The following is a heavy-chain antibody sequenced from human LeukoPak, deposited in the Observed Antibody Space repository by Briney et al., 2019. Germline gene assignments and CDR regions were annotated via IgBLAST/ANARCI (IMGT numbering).Heavy chain of an antibody. CDR3: ARDWSHMVVVAKPYNWFDP. CDR1: GFTFSSYW. D-gene: IGHD3-22*01. Sequence: PGGSLRLSCAASGFTFSSYWMHWVRQAPGKGLVWVSRINSDGSSTSYADSVKGRLTISRDNAKSTLYLQMISLRAEDTAVYYCARDWSHMVVVAKPYNWFDPWGQGTLVTVSS. V-gene: IGHV3-74*01. CDR2: INSDGSST. J-gene: IGHJ5*02.